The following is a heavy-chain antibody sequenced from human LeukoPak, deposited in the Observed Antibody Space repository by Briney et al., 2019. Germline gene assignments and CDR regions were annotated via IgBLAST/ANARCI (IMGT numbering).Heavy chain of an antibody. D-gene: IGHD3-22*01. J-gene: IGHJ4*02. CDR3: ARDLYNDGNDYTGAF. CDR2: INTKSGNP. V-gene: IGHV7-4-1*02. CDR1: GYTFTTYA. Sequence: GASVTVSCKASGYTFTTYAIHWVRQAPGQGPEWMGWINTKSGNPTSAQDFTGRFVFSLDTSVTTAYLQINSLKTEDTAVYFCARDLYNDGNDYTGAFWGQGTLVTVSS.